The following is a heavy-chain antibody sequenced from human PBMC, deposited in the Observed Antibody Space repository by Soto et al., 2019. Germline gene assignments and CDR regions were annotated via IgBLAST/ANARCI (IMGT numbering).Heavy chain of an antibody. Sequence: QAQLQESGPGLVKPSETLSLTCTVSGGSISSYYWSWIRQPPGKGLEWIGYIYYSGSTNYNPSLKSRVTISVDTSKNQFSLKLSSVTAADTAVYYCARRYGDAFDILGQGTMGTFSS. CDR3: ARRYGDAFDI. CDR1: GGSISSYY. CDR2: IYYSGST. V-gene: IGHV4-59*08. D-gene: IGHD4-17*01. J-gene: IGHJ3*02.